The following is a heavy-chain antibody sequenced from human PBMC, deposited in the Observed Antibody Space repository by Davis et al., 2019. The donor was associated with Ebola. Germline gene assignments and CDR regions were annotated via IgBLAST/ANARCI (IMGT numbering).Heavy chain of an antibody. CDR3: ARDQDCGGDCYSYWFDP. CDR1: GYTFTGYY. V-gene: IGHV1-69*04. D-gene: IGHD2-21*02. Sequence: AASVKVSCKASGYTFTGYYMHWVRQAPGQGLEWMGRIIPILGIANYAQKFQGRVTITADKSTSTAYMELSSLRSEDTAVYYCARDQDCGGDCYSYWFDPWGQGTLVTVSS. J-gene: IGHJ5*02. CDR2: IIPILGIA.